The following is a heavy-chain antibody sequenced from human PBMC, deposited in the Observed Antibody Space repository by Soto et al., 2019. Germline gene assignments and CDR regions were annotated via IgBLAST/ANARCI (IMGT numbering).Heavy chain of an antibody. CDR1: GYTFTSYC. D-gene: IGHD3-22*01. J-gene: IGHJ1*01. CDR3: ARDLGGYYDSSGYYALFQH. Sequence: ASVKVSCKASGYTFTSYCMHWVRQAPGQGLEWMGIISPSGGSTSYAQKFQGRVTMTRDTSTSTVYMELSSLRSEDTAVYYCARDLGGYYDSSGYYALFQHWGQGTLVTVSS. CDR2: ISPSGGST. V-gene: IGHV1-46*01.